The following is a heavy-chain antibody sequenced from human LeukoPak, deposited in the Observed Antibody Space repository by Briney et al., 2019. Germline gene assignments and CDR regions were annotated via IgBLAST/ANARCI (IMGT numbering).Heavy chain of an antibody. J-gene: IGHJ3*01. CDR1: GFTFSTYA. Sequence: GGSLRLSCAASGFTFSTYAMTWVRQAPGKGLEWVAFIRSTGSPISYADSVKGRFTISRDNTKSSMYLQMNSLTAADTAVYYCARGADDGFDLWGPGTMVTVSS. CDR3: ARGADDGFDL. V-gene: IGHV3-48*03. CDR2: IRSTGSPI.